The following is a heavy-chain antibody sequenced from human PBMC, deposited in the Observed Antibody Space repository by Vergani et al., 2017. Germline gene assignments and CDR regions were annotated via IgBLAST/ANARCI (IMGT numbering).Heavy chain of an antibody. CDR1: GFTFSSYG. Sequence: QVQLVESGGGLVKPGGSLRLSCAASGFTFSSYGMHWVRQAPGKGLEWVAVISYDGSNKYYADSVKGRFTISRDNSKNTLYLQMNSLRAEDTAVYYCARKAAMVIGVYFDYWGQGTLVTVSS. J-gene: IGHJ4*02. D-gene: IGHD5-18*01. V-gene: IGHV3-30*03. CDR2: ISYDGSNK. CDR3: ARKAAMVIGVYFDY.